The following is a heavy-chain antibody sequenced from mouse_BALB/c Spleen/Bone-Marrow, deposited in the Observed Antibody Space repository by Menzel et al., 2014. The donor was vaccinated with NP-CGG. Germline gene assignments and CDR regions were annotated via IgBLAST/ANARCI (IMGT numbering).Heavy chain of an antibody. J-gene: IGHJ3*01. CDR3: ARDERLLRFVY. V-gene: IGHV7-3*02. CDR2: IRNKAIGYTT. D-gene: IGHD2-3*01. CDR1: GFTFTDYY. Sequence: EVMLVESGGGLVQPGGSLRLSCATSGFTFTDYYMTWVGQPPGKALVWLGFIRNKAIGYTTEYSASVKVQFTISRDNHQSILYLQMNALRPEDIATYYCARDERLLRFVYWGQGSLVTVSA.